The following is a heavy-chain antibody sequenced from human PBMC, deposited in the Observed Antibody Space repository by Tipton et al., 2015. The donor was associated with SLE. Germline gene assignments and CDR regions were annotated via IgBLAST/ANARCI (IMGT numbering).Heavy chain of an antibody. J-gene: IGHJ4*02. CDR3: ASPAVAGFDY. CDR1: GGSISSSSHY. CDR2: IYYSGST. Sequence: TLSLTCTVSGGSISSSSHYWGWIRQPPGKGLEWIGSIYYSGSTYYNPSLKSRVTISVDTSKNQFSLKLSSVTAADTAVYYCASPAVAGFDYWGQGTLVTVSS. D-gene: IGHD6-19*01. V-gene: IGHV4-39*01.